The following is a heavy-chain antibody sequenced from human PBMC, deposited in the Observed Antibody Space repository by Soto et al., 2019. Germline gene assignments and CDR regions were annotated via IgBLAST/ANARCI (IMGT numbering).Heavy chain of an antibody. Sequence: EVQLVESGGGLVQPGRSLRLSCAGSGFTLSDHYMDWVRQAPGKGLEWVGRTRNKANSYTTEYAASVKGRLTASSDASLNSVYLQMNSLKNEDTAVYYCVRTSHYGSGSWNFDSWGQGTLVTVSS. CDR3: VRTSHYGSGSWNFDS. D-gene: IGHD3-10*01. V-gene: IGHV3-72*01. J-gene: IGHJ4*02. CDR1: GFTLSDHY. CDR2: TRNKANSYTT.